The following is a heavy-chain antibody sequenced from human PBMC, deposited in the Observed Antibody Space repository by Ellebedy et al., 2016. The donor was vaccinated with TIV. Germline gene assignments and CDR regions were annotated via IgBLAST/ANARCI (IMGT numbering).Heavy chain of an antibody. D-gene: IGHD1-14*01. CDR1: GFTFSRHW. Sequence: PGGSLRLSCVVSGFTFSRHWIHWVRQAPGKGLVWVSRINRDGSTTNYADSVKGRFTISRDAAKNTLYLQMNSLRVEDTAVYYCGRDGPDAGPQVDYWGQGTLVTVSS. CDR2: INRDGSTT. J-gene: IGHJ4*02. CDR3: GRDGPDAGPQVDY. V-gene: IGHV3-74*01.